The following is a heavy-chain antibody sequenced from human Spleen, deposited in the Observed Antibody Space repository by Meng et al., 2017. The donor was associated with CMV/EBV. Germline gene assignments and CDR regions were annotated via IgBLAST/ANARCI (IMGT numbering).Heavy chain of an antibody. J-gene: IGHJ4*02. Sequence: ASGYAFSIFYLHWVRQAPGQGLEWVGMITPSAGSTGYAQKFQDRVTVTRDTSTSTVYMELSSLTSEDTAVYYCARDHTRGATGYFDYWGPGTLVTVSS. CDR1: GYAFSIFY. V-gene: IGHV1-46*01. CDR3: ARDHTRGATGYFDY. CDR2: ITPSAGST. D-gene: IGHD1-26*01.